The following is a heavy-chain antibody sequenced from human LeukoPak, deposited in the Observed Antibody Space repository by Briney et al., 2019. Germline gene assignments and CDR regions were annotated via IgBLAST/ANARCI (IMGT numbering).Heavy chain of an antibody. CDR2: INQDGSEK. CDR1: GFTFSSYW. D-gene: IGHD6-13*01. CDR3: ARRGGSSSWYLKYYFDY. J-gene: IGHJ4*02. Sequence: GGSLRLSCAASGFTFSSYWMTWVRQAPGKGLEWVANINQDGSEKYYVDSVKGRFTISRDNAKNSLYLQMNSLRAEDTAVYYCARRGGSSSWYLKYYFDYWGQGTLVTVSS. V-gene: IGHV3-7*01.